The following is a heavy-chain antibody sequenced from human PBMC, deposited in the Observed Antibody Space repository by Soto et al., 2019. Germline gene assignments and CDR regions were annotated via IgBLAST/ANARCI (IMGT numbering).Heavy chain of an antibody. CDR1: GGSISSGDYY. CDR2: IYYSGST. CDR3: ARDPQYYYGSGSYLFYYYYGMDV. J-gene: IGHJ6*02. D-gene: IGHD3-10*01. Sequence: SETLSLTCTVSGGSISSGDYYWSWIRQPPGKGLEWIGYIYYSGSTYYNPSLKSRVTISVDTSKNQSSLKLSSVTAADTAVYYCARDPQYYYGSGSYLFYYYYGMDVWGQGTTVTVS. V-gene: IGHV4-30-4*01.